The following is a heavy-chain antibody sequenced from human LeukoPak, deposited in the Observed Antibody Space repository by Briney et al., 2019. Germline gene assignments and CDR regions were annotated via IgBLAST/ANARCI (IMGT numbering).Heavy chain of an antibody. D-gene: IGHD6-19*01. J-gene: IGHJ4*02. CDR3: ASTLAVAGFFDY. Sequence: GGSLRLFCAASGFTFSSYAMHWVRQAAGKGLEWVAVISYDGSNKYYADSVKGRFTISRDNSKNTLYLQMNSLRSEDTAVYYCASTLAVAGFFDYWGQGTLVTVSS. CDR2: ISYDGSNK. CDR1: GFTFSSYA. V-gene: IGHV3-30-3*01.